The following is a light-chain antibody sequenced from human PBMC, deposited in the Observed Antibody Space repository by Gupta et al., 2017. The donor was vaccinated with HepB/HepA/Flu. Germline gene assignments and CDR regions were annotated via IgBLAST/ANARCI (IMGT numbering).Light chain of an antibody. CDR3: GADHGSGSNCEPVV. CDR2: VGTGGIVG. V-gene: IGLV9-49*01. J-gene: IGLJ2*01. CDR1: SGYSNSK. Sequence: QPVLTQPPSASASLVASVTLTCTLSSGYSNSKVDWYQQRPGKGPRFVMRVGTGGIVGSKWDGIPDRFSGLGSGVNRYLTINNIQEEDESEDHCGADHGSGSNCEPVVFGGGTKQTVL.